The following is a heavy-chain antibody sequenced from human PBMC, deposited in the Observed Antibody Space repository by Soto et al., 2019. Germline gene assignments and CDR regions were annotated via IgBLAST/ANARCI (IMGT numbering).Heavy chain of an antibody. J-gene: IGHJ4*02. CDR1: DFPFRNYW. CDR2: IKPDGSAT. D-gene: IGHD3-16*01. CDR3: FGGNGGPQ. V-gene: IGHV3-7*03. Sequence: PGGSLRLSCATSDFPFRNYWMNWVRQSPGKGLEWVANIKPDGSATNYVDSVKGRFTISRDNVRNSVSLQMNSLRVEDTAVYFCFGGNGGPQWGQGTLVTVSS.